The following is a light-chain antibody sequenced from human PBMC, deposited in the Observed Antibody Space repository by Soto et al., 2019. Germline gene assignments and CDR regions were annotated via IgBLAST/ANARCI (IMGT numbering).Light chain of an antibody. CDR2: NVN. CDR3: SSFTSITTYV. CDR1: SSDVGNYNY. J-gene: IGLJ1*01. Sequence: QSALTQSASVSGSPGQSITISCTGTSSDVGNYNYVSWYQQHPGEVPKLIIFNVNNRPSGVSNRFSGSKSGNTASLTISGLQAEDEADYYCSSFTSITTYVFGTGTEVTVL. V-gene: IGLV2-14*01.